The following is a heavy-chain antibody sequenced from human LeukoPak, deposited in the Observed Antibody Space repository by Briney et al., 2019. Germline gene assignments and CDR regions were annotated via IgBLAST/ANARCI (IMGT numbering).Heavy chain of an antibody. CDR1: GFTFSNYW. J-gene: IGHJ4*02. V-gene: IGHV3-7*05. CDR2: IKQDGSEK. D-gene: IGHD2-2*01. CDR3: ERGRGCSGTSCYFDY. Sequence: GGSLRLSCAASGFTFSNYWMNWVRQAPGKGLEWVANIKQDGSEKYYVDSVKGRFTISRDNAKNSLYLQMNSLRAEDTAIYYCERGRGCSGTSCYFDYWGQGTLVTVSS.